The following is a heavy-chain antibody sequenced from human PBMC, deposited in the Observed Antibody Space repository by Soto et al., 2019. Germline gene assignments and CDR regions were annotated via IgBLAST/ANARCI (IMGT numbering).Heavy chain of an antibody. CDR1: GFTFSSYG. J-gene: IGHJ4*02. D-gene: IGHD5-18*01. V-gene: IGHV3-33*01. CDR2: IWYDGSNK. CDR3: ARDGTAMVTRYYFDY. Sequence: PGGSLRLSCAASGFTFSSYGMHWVRQAPGKGLEWVAVIWYDGSNKYYADSVKGRFTISRDNSKNTLYLQMNSLRAEDTAVYYCARDGTAMVTRYYFDYWGQGTLVTVSS.